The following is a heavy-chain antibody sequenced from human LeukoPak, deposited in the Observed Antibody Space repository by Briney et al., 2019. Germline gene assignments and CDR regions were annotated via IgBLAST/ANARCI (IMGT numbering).Heavy chain of an antibody. D-gene: IGHD3-10*01. CDR2: IYHSGST. V-gene: IGHV4-4*02. J-gene: IGHJ5*02. CDR1: GGSISSSNW. Sequence: SETLSLTCAVSGGSISSSNWWSWVRQPPGKGLEWIGDIYHSGSTNYNPSLKSRVTISVDKSKNQFSLKLSSVTAADTAVYYCARTSAMVRGVIILAEGWFDPWGQGTLVTVSS. CDR3: ARTSAMVRGVIILAEGWFDP.